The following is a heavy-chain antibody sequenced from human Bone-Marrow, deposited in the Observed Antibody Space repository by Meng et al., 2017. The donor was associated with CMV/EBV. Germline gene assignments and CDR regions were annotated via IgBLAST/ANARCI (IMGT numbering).Heavy chain of an antibody. V-gene: IGHV3-48*03. D-gene: IGHD3-16*01. CDR2: ISSSGSTI. J-gene: IGHJ6*02. CDR1: GFTFSSYE. CDR3: ATVSRAGGAVYGMDV. Sequence: LSLTCAASGFTFSSYEMNWVRQAPGKGLEWVSYISSSGSTIYYADSVKGRFTISRDNAKNSLYLQMNSLRAEDTAVYYCATVSRAGGAVYGMDVWGQGTTVTVSS.